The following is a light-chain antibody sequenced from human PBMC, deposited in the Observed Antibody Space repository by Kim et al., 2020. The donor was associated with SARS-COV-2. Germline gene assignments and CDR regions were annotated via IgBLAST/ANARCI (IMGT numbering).Light chain of an antibody. CDR2: VNSDGSH. CDR1: SGHTSAP. V-gene: IGLV4-69*02. Sequence: ASVQVTCTLSSGHTSAPVAWHQIQPEKGPRYLIKVNSDGSHSKGDGIPDRFSGSSSGTERYLTISSLHFEDEADYYCQTWATGIQVFGGGTQLTVL. J-gene: IGLJ2*01. CDR3: QTWATGIQV.